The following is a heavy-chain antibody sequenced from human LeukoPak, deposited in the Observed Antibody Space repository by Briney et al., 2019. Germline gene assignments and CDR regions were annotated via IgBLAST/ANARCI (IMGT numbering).Heavy chain of an antibody. CDR1: GYTFASYA. D-gene: IGHD3-10*01. J-gene: IGHJ3*02. V-gene: IGHV1-3*01. CDR2: INAGNGNT. Sequence: GASVKVSCKASGYTFASYAMHWVRQAPGQRLEWMGWINAGNGNTKYSQKFQGRVTITRDTSASTAYMGLSSLRSEDTAVYYCARDKSVLLWFGELYDAFDIWGQGTMVTVSS. CDR3: ARDKSVLLWFGELYDAFDI.